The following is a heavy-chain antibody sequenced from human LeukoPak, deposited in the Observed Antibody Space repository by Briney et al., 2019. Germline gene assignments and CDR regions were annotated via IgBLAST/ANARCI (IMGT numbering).Heavy chain of an antibody. D-gene: IGHD6-13*01. V-gene: IGHV1-2*02. CDR2: INPNSGGT. CDR3: ARDRQQQLAYYYYYYMDV. CDR1: GYTFTGCY. Sequence: ASVKLSCKASGYTFTGCYMHWVRQAPGQGLEGMGWINPNSGGTNYAQKFQGRVTMTRDTSISTAYMELSRLRSDDTAVYYCARDRQQQLAYYYYYYMDVWGKGTTVTVSS. J-gene: IGHJ6*03.